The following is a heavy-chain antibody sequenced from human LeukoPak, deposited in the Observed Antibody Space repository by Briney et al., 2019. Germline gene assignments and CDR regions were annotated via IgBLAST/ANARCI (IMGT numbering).Heavy chain of an antibody. D-gene: IGHD6-13*01. CDR3: ARGGSSWFFYFDY. CDR1: GFTFSGYS. J-gene: IGHJ4*02. V-gene: IGHV3-21*01. Sequence: PGGSLRLSCAASGFTFSGYSMNWVRQAPGKGLEWVSSISSSSSYIYYADSVKGRFTISRDNAKNSLYLQMNSLRAEDTAVYYCARGGSSWFFYFDYWGQGTLVTVSS. CDR2: ISSSSSYI.